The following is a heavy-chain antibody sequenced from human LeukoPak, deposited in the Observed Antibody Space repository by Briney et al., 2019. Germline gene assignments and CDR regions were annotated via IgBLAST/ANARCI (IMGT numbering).Heavy chain of an antibody. CDR3: AKSNGYGLVDI. CDR2: IYHSGST. V-gene: IGHV4-4*02. CDR1: GGSISSSNW. D-gene: IGHD3-10*01. Sequence: SETLSLTCAVSGGSISSSNWWSWVRQPPGKGLEWIGEIYHSGSTNYNPSLKSRVTVSVDTSRNQFSLKLNSVTAADTAVYYCAKSNGYGLVDIWGQGTMVTVSS. J-gene: IGHJ3*02.